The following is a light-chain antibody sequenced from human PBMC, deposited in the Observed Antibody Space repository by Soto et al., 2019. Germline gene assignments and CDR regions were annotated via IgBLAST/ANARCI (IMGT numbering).Light chain of an antibody. CDR2: AAS. J-gene: IGKJ1*01. V-gene: IGKV1-6*01. Sequence: SVGDRVTITCRASQGIRDELGWYQQKAGKAPNLLISAASRLQSGVPSRFSGRGSGTDFTLTISSLQPEDFATYYCLQDYDYPRTFGQGTKVDIK. CDR1: QGIRDE. CDR3: LQDYDYPRT.